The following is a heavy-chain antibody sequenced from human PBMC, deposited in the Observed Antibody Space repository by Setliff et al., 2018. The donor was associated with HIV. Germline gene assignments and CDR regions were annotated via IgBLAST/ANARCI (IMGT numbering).Heavy chain of an antibody. CDR1: GYTFTNYA. V-gene: IGHV7-4-1*02. D-gene: IGHD4-17*01. CDR2: IDTNTGNP. Sequence: ASVKVSCKASGYTFTNYAMNWLRQAPGQGLEWMGWIDTNTGNPTYAQGFTGRFVFSLDTSVSTAFLQISTLKAEDTAVYYCARLSPYGDYLLFEYWGQGTQVTVSS. J-gene: IGHJ4*02. CDR3: ARLSPYGDYLLFEY.